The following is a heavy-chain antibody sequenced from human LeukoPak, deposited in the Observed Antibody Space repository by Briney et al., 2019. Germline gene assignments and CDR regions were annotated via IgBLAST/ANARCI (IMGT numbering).Heavy chain of an antibody. V-gene: IGHV3-23*01. CDR1: GFTFSDYA. J-gene: IGHJ4*02. CDR3: AKDPNYSPFDY. CDR2: ISGSGGST. Sequence: GGSLRLSCAASGFTFSDYAMSWVRQAPGKGLEWVSTISGSGGSTYYADSVKGRFTISRDNSKNTLYLQMNSLRAEDTAVYYCAKDPNYSPFDYWGQGTLVTVSS. D-gene: IGHD1-7*01.